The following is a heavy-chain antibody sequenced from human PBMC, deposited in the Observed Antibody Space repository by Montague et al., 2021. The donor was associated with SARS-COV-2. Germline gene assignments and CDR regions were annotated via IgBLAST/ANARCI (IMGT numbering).Heavy chain of an antibody. CDR3: LRAGGFDNRPPV. CDR2: IYQGAST. Sequence: SETLSLTCAVSGDSIMTTDCWSWVRQPPGKGLEWIGEIYQGASTNYNPSLKSRVTMSVDRSKNQVSLELYSVTAADTALYYCLRAGGFDNRPPVWGQGVLVIVSS. V-gene: IGHV4-4*02. CDR1: GDSIMTTDC. J-gene: IGHJ4*02. D-gene: IGHD3-10*01.